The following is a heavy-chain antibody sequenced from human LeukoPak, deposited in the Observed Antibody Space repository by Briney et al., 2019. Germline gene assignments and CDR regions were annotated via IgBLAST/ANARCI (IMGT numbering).Heavy chain of an antibody. D-gene: IGHD6-6*01. J-gene: IGHJ4*02. CDR3: AKGSAAGRPYYFDF. CDR1: GFTFSSYA. Sequence: GGSLRLSCAASGFTFSSYAMSWVRQAPGKGLEWVSAISGSGGSTYYADSVKGRFTISRDNSRNTLDLQMNSLRAEDTAVYYCAKGSAAGRPYYFDFWGQGTLVTVSS. CDR2: ISGSGGST. V-gene: IGHV3-23*01.